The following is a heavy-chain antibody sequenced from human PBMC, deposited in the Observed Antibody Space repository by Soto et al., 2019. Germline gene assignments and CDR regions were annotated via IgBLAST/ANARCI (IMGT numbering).Heavy chain of an antibody. J-gene: IGHJ4*02. D-gene: IGHD1-26*01. Sequence: ASVKVSCKASGYTFIGYYLHWVRRAPGQGLEWVGLINPSSGGTKLAQKFQGRVTLTRDKSINTAYMDVSSLKSDDTAVYFCARDRNFGSGRPDYWGQGTLVTVSS. CDR2: INPSSGGT. CDR1: GYTFIGYY. CDR3: ARDRNFGSGRPDY. V-gene: IGHV1-2*02.